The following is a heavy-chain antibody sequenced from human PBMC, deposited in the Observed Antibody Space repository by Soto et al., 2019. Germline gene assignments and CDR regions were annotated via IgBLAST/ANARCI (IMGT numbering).Heavy chain of an antibody. CDR1: GFTFSSYA. CDR2: ISGSGGTT. D-gene: IGHD3-22*01. CDR3: AKYYYDRSGSPPAFDY. Sequence: GVSLRLSCAASGFTFSSYALSWARQAPGKGLEWVSAISGSGGTTHYADSVKGRVTISRDNSKDTVFLQMNSLRAEDTAVYSCAKYYYDRSGSPPAFDYWGQGTLVTVSS. V-gene: IGHV3-23*01. J-gene: IGHJ4*02.